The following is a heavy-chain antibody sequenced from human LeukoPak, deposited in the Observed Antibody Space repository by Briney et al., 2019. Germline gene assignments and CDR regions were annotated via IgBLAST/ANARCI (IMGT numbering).Heavy chain of an antibody. CDR3: ARDKGLGDYYDSSGYSRLDY. Sequence: ASVKVSCKASGYTFTSYGISWVRQAPGQGLEWMGWISAYNGNTNYAQKLQGRVTMTTDTSTSTAYMELRSLRSDDTAVYYCARDKGLGDYYDSSGYSRLDYWGQGILVTVSS. J-gene: IGHJ4*02. D-gene: IGHD3-22*01. CDR2: ISAYNGNT. CDR1: GYTFTSYG. V-gene: IGHV1-18*01.